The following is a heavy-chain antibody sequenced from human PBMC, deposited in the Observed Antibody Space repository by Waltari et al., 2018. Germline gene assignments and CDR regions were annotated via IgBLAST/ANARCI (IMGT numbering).Heavy chain of an antibody. V-gene: IGHV4-34*01. J-gene: IGHJ5*02. D-gene: IGHD3-3*01. CDR1: GGSFSGYY. CDR3: AIRRFPLITIFGVVRDPYNWFDP. CDR2: INHSGST. Sequence: QVQLQQWGAGLLKPSETLSLTCAVYGGSFSGYYWSWIRQPQGKGLEWIGEINHSGSTNYNPSLKSRVTISVDTSKNQFSLKLSSVTAADTAVYYCAIRRFPLITIFGVVRDPYNWFDPWGQGTLVTVSS.